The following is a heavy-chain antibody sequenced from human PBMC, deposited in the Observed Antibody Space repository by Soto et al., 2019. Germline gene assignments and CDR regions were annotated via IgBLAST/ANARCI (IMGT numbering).Heavy chain of an antibody. CDR2: INHSGST. Sequence: SETLSLTCAVYGGSFSGYYWSWIRQPPGKGLEWIGEINHSGSTNYNPSLKSRVTISVDTSKNQFSLKLSSVIAADTAVYYCARGFWGFDYWGQGTLVTVSS. CDR3: ARGFWGFDY. D-gene: IGHD3-16*01. J-gene: IGHJ4*02. CDR1: GGSFSGYY. V-gene: IGHV4-34*01.